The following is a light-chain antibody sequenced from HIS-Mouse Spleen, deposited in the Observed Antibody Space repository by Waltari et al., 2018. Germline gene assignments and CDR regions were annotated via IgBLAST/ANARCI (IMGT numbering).Light chain of an antibody. CDR2: EGS. V-gene: IGLV2-23*01. J-gene: IGLJ2*01. CDR1: SSDVGSYNL. Sequence: QSALTQPASVSGSPGQSITISCTGTSSDVGSYNLVSWYQQHPGKAPKLMIYEGSKRPSGVRNRFSGSKSGNTASLTISGLQAEDEADYYCCSYAGSSPYVVFGGGTKLTVL. CDR3: CSYAGSSPYVV.